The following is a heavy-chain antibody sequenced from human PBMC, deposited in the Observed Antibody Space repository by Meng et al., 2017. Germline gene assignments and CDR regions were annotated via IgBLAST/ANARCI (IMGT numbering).Heavy chain of an antibody. Sequence: QPALHESGAGLVNPWEPLSLPCTVLGCSISSSSYYWGWIRQLPGKGLEWIGSIYYSGSTYYNPSLKSRVTISVDTSKNQFSLKLSSVTAADTAVYYCASGGGYCSGGSCYNYWGQGTLVTVSS. V-gene: IGHV4-39*07. D-gene: IGHD2-15*01. CDR1: GCSISSSSYY. J-gene: IGHJ4*02. CDR3: ASGGGYCSGGSCYNY. CDR2: IYYSGST.